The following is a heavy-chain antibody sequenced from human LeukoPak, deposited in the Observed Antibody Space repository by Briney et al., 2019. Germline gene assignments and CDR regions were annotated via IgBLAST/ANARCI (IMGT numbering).Heavy chain of an antibody. Sequence: ASVKVSCKASGGTFSSYAISWVRQAPGQGLERMGRIIPILGIANYAQKFQGRVTITADKSTSTAYMELSSLRSEDTAVYYCARGEGAYSYGLEPEYYFDYWGQGTLVTVSS. CDR2: IIPILGIA. J-gene: IGHJ4*02. V-gene: IGHV1-69*04. D-gene: IGHD5-18*01. CDR3: ARGEGAYSYGLEPEYYFDY. CDR1: GGTFSSYA.